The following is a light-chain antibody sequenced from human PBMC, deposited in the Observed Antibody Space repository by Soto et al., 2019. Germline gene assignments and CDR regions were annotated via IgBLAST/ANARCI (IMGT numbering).Light chain of an antibody. CDR1: ERIYSAY. CDR2: GTS. CDR3: QQRSNWPIT. V-gene: IGKV3D-20*02. Sequence: EVVLTQSPGTLSLSRGERATLSCRASERIYSAYLGWYQQKPGQAPRLLIYGTSSRATGIPDRFSGSGSGTDFTLTISSLEPEDFAVYYCQQRSNWPITFGQGTRLEIK. J-gene: IGKJ5*01.